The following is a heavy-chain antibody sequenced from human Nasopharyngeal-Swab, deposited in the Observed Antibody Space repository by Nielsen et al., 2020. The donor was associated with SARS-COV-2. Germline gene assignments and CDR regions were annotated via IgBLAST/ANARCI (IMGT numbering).Heavy chain of an antibody. CDR2: ISYDGSNK. Sequence: RQAPGKGLEWVAVISYDGSNKYYADSVKGRFTISRDNSKNTLYLQMNSLRAEDTAVYYCAKGQGSSSYGMDVWGQGTTVTVSS. V-gene: IGHV3-30*18. J-gene: IGHJ6*02. CDR3: AKGQGSSSYGMDV. D-gene: IGHD6-6*01.